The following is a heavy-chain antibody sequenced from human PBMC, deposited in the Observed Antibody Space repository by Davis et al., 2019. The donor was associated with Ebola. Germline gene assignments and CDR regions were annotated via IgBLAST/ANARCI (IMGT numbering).Heavy chain of an antibody. D-gene: IGHD6-13*01. CDR3: ARSHDPLGYSSPDS. CDR1: GFTFSSYG. V-gene: IGHV3-30-3*01. Sequence: GESLKISCEASGFTFSSYGMHWLRQAPGKGLEWVALLSFDGSNQDYADSVKGRFTISRDNSKNTLYLQVSSLRVEDTAVYFCARSHDPLGYSSPDSWGQGTLVTVSS. CDR2: LSFDGSNQ. J-gene: IGHJ4*02.